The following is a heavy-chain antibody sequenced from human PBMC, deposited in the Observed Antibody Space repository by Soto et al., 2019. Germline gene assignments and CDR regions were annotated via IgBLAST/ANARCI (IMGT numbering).Heavy chain of an antibody. CDR1: GFTFSSYW. Sequence: PGGSLRLSCAASGFTFSSYWMSWVRQAPGQGLEWVANIKQDGSEKYYVDSVKGRFTISRDNAKNSLYLQMNSLRAEDTAVYYCAREGYYYDSSGYSYHGMEVRGQGTTVTVAS. V-gene: IGHV3-7*01. J-gene: IGHJ6*01. D-gene: IGHD3-22*01. CDR3: AREGYYYDSSGYSYHGMEV. CDR2: IKQDGSEK.